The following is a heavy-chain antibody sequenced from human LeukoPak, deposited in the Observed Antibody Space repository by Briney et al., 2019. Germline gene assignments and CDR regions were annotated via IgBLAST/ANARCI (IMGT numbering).Heavy chain of an antibody. CDR3: ARVIWFGELELHPYFDY. Sequence: SETLSLTCIVSGGSASISSFYWSWIRQPPGKGLEWIGYIYYSGSTNYNPSLKSRVTISVDTSKNQFSLKLSSVTAADTAVYYCARVIWFGELELHPYFDYWGQGTLVTVSS. CDR1: GGSASISSFY. D-gene: IGHD3-10*01. V-gene: IGHV4-61*01. CDR2: IYYSGST. J-gene: IGHJ4*02.